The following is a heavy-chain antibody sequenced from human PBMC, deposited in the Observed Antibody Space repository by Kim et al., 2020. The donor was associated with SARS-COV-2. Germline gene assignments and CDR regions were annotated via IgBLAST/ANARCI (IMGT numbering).Heavy chain of an antibody. CDR1: GFTFDDYA. V-gene: IGHV3-9*01. CDR2: ISWDSGSI. Sequence: GGSLRLSCAASGFTFDDYAMHWVRQAPGKGLEWVLGISWDSGSIVYADSVKGRSTISRDNAKNSLYLQMNSLRAEDTALYYCAKDTSAYYYYRMDVWGQG. D-gene: IGHD3-16*01. J-gene: IGHJ6*02. CDR3: AKDTSAYYYYRMDV.